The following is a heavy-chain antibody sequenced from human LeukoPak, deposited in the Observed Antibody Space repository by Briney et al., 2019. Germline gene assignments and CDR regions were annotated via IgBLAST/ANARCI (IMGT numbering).Heavy chain of an antibody. J-gene: IGHJ4*02. CDR2: ISYDGSNG. V-gene: IGHV3-30-3*01. CDR3: ARVGYYASGPFSYFDY. D-gene: IGHD3-10*01. Sequence: PGGSLRLSCAASGFTLSGYAMHWVRQAPGKGLEWVAVISYDGSNGYYADSVKGRFTISRDNSKNTLYLQMNSLSVEDTAVYYCARVGYYASGPFSYFDYWGQGTLVTVSS. CDR1: GFTLSGYA.